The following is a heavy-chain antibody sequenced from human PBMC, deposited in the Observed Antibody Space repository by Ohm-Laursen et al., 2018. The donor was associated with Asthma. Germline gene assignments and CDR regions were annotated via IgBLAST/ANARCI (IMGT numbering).Heavy chain of an antibody. CDR3: ARGEYDFWSGFLYDY. CDR2: INSDGSST. D-gene: IGHD3-3*01. CDR1: GFTFSSYW. V-gene: IGHV3-74*01. J-gene: IGHJ4*02. Sequence: SLRLSCAASGFTFSSYWMHWVRQAPGKGLVWVSRINSDGSSTSYADSVKGRFTISRDNAKNTLHLQMNSLRAEDTAVYYCARGEYDFWSGFLYDYWGQGTLVTVSS.